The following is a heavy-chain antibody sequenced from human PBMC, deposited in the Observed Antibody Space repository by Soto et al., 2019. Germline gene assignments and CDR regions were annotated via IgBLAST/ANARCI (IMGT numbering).Heavy chain of an antibody. CDR2: IYYSGST. CDR1: GGSIRSSSYY. V-gene: IGHV4-39*01. J-gene: IGHJ6*02. CDR3: AGRTYYYDSSGYWALGMDV. D-gene: IGHD3-22*01. Sequence: SETLSLTCTVSGGSIRSSSYYWGWIRHPPGKGLEWIGSIYYSGSTYYNPSLKSRVTISVDTSKNQFSLKLSSVTAADTAVYYCAGRTYYYDSSGYWALGMDVWGQGTTVTVSS.